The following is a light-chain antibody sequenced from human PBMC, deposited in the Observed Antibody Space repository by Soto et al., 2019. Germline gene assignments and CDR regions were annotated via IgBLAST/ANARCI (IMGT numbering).Light chain of an antibody. Sequence: DIHLTQSPSILSASVGDRVTLTCRASQDVSDFLAWYQHAPGKAPNLLIYGGYTLQSGVPSRFSGGGSGTELSLTNTGLQPDDSANYSCQYLNGVSTITCGQGTRLQSK. CDR3: QYLNGVSTIT. J-gene: IGKJ5*01. V-gene: IGKV1-9*01. CDR1: QDVSDF. CDR2: GGY.